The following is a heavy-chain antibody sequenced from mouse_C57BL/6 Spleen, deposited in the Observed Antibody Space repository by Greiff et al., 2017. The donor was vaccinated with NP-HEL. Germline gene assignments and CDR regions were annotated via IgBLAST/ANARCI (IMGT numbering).Heavy chain of an antibody. CDR1: GYTFTSYW. CDR3: ARGGFITGGYFDY. D-gene: IGHD1-1*01. CDR2: IHPNSGST. J-gene: IGHJ2*01. Sequence: VQLQQSGAELVKPGASVKLSCKASGYTFTSYWMHWVKQRPGQGLEWIGMIHPNSGSTNYNEKFKSKATLTVDKSSSTAYMQLSSLTSEDSAVYYWARGGFITGGYFDYWGQGTTLTVSS. V-gene: IGHV1-64*01.